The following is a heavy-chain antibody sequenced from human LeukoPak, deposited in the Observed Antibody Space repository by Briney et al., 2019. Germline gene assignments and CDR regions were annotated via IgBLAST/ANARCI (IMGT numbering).Heavy chain of an antibody. CDR2: IYHSGST. V-gene: IGHV4-38-2*02. CDR1: GYSISSGYY. J-gene: IGHJ3*02. D-gene: IGHD3-9*01. CDR3: ARGFDGPNAFDI. Sequence: PSETLSLTCTVSGYSISSGYYWGWIRPPPGKGLEWIGSIYHSGSTYYNPSLKSRVTASIDTSKNQVSLKLSSMTAADTAVYYCARGFDGPNAFDIWGQGTMVTVSS.